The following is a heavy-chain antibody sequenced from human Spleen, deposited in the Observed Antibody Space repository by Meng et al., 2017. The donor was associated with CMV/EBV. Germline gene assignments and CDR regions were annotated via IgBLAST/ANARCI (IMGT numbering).Heavy chain of an antibody. V-gene: IGHV3-7*03. CDR2: IKQVADGN. D-gene: IGHD3-10*01. CDR1: W. J-gene: IGHJ6*02. CDR3: ARDLVTLVRGVIVTDYYHYGMDG. Sequence: WMAWVRQSPGRGLGWLGRIKQVADGNDYVDSVKGRFIISRDNAKKTVYLQMNSLRAEDTALYYCARDLVTLVRGVIVTDYYHYGMDGWGQGTTVTVSS.